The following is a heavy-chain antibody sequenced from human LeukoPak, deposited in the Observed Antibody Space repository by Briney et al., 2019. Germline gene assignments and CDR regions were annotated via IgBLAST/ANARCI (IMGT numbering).Heavy chain of an antibody. D-gene: IGHD2-2*01. CDR1: GDSVSSNKAA. V-gene: IGHV6-1*01. Sequence: SQTLSLTCAISGDSVSSNKAAWNWIRQSPSRGLEWLGRTYYRSKWYNDYAVSVKSRMTINPDTSKNQFSLQLNSVTPEDTAVYYCARGDRFADAGGVFDRWGPGTMVTVSS. CDR3: ARGDRFADAGGVFDR. CDR2: TYYRSKWYN. J-gene: IGHJ3*01.